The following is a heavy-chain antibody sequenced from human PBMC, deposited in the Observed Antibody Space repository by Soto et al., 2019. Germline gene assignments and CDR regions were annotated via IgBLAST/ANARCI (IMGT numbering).Heavy chain of an antibody. CDR3: AREPGYSSSWSDWFDP. V-gene: IGHV1-69*13. J-gene: IGHJ5*02. CDR2: IIPIFGTA. D-gene: IGHD6-13*01. Sequence: ASVKVSCKASGGTFSSYAISWVRQAPGQGLEWMGGIIPIFGTANYAQKFQGRVTITADESTSTAYMELSSLISEDTAVYYCAREPGYSSSWSDWFDPWGQGTLVTVSS. CDR1: GGTFSSYA.